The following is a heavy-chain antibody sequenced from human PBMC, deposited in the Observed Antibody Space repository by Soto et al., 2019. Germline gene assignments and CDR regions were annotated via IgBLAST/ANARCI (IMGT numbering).Heavy chain of an antibody. CDR3: ARGGVAFEWLVSHGMDV. CDR2: IWYDGSNK. J-gene: IGHJ6*02. Sequence: QVQLVESGGGVVQPGRSLRLSCAASGFTFSSYGMHWVRQAPGKGLEWVAVIWYDGSNKYYADSVKGRFTISRDNSKNTLYLQMNSLRAEDKAVYYCARGGVAFEWLVSHGMDVWGQGTTVTVSS. CDR1: GFTFSSYG. D-gene: IGHD6-19*01. V-gene: IGHV3-33*01.